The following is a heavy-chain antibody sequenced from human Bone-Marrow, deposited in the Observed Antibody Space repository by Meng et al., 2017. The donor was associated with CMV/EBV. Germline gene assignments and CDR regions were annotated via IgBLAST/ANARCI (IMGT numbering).Heavy chain of an antibody. CDR3: EKDLIDVREGHFDY. CDR2: IRYDGNNE. D-gene: IGHD3-10*02. J-gene: IGHJ4*02. Sequence: GGSLRLTCTASGFIFSSYGMHWVRQAPGKALEWVAFIRYDGNNEYYGDSMKGRFSIFRDNSKNTLYLQMNRLRAEDTAVYYCEKDLIDVREGHFDYWGQGTLVTVSS. CDR1: GFIFSSYG. V-gene: IGHV3-30*02.